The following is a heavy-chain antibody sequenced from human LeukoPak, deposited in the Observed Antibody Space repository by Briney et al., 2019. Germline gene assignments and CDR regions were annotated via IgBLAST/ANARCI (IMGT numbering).Heavy chain of an antibody. CDR3: ARRAGAYSHPYDY. Sequence: GGSLRLSCTVSGFTVSSNSMRWVRQAPGKGLEWVSFIYSDNTHYSDSVKGRFTISRDNSKNTLYLQMNSLRAEDTAVYYCARRAGAYSHPYDYWGQGTLVTVSS. CDR1: GFTVSSNS. D-gene: IGHD4/OR15-4a*01. J-gene: IGHJ4*02. V-gene: IGHV3-53*01. CDR2: IYSDNT.